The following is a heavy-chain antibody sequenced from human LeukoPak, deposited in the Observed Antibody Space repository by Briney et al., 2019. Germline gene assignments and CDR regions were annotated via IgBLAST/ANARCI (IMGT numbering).Heavy chain of an antibody. CDR1: GFTFSGYW. V-gene: IGHV3-74*01. J-gene: IGHJ6*03. D-gene: IGHD3-3*01. CDR2: IDNGGSGT. Sequence: PGGSLRLSCAASGFTFSGYWMPWVRQVPEKGLVLVSRIDNGGSGTTYADSVKGRFTVSRDNAKNTLYPQMNSLRAEDTAIYYCARGGGWDTIFRVVQYMDVWGKGTTVTVSS. CDR3: ARGGGWDTIFRVVQYMDV.